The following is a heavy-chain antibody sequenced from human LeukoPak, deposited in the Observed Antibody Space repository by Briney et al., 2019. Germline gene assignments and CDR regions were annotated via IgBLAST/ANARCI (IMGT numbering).Heavy chain of an antibody. CDR2: ISGSGGRT. V-gene: IGHV3-23*01. J-gene: IGHJ4*02. D-gene: IGHD3-3*01. CDR3: AKGGQDFDFWRFDY. CDR1: GFSFSVYA. Sequence: PGGSLGLSCAASGFSFSVYAMSWVRQAPGKGLEWVSSISGSGGRTYYTNSVKGRFTISRENFKNTVYLEMNNLGAEDTALYYCAKGGQDFDFWRFDYWGQGNLVIVSS.